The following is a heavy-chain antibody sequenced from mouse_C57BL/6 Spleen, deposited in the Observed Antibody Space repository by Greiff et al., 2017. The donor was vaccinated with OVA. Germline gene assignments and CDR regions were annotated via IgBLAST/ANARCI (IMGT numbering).Heavy chain of an antibody. D-gene: IGHD3-2*02. V-gene: IGHV1-66*01. CDR3: ARSGGSSGPFAY. CDR1: GYSFTSYY. Sequence: VQLQQSGPELVKPGASVKISCKASGYSFTSYYIHWVKQRPGQGLAWIGWIYPGSGNTKYNEKFKGKATLTADTSSSTAYMQLSSLTSEDSAVYYCARSGGSSGPFAYWGQGTLVTVSA. J-gene: IGHJ3*01. CDR2: IYPGSGNT.